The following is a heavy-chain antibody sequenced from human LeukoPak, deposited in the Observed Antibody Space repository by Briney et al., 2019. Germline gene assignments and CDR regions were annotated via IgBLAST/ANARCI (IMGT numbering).Heavy chain of an antibody. D-gene: IGHD5-18*01. CDR1: GYTFTTYN. Sequence: ASVKVSCKASGYTFTTYNINWVRQAPGQGLEWMGIMNPSSGSTSYAQKFQGRVTMPRDKSTSTVYMELRGLRFEDTAMYYCARDLNSYGYSYDSWGQGTLVTVSS. V-gene: IGHV1-46*01. CDR3: ARDLNSYGYSYDS. J-gene: IGHJ4*02. CDR2: MNPSSGST.